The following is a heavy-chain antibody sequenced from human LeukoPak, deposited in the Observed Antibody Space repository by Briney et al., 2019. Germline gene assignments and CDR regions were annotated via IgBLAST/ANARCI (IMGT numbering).Heavy chain of an antibody. CDR1: GFTFSSYG. CDR3: AKDTLSVSVTYHGMDV. Sequence: PGGSLRLSCAASGFTFSSYGLHWVRQAPGKGLEWVAGMSFDGSNKYYADSVQGRFSISRDNSKNTLFLQMDSLRPEDTAVYFCAKDTLSVSVTYHGMDVWGQGTTVAVSS. CDR2: MSFDGSNK. J-gene: IGHJ6*02. V-gene: IGHV3-30*18. D-gene: IGHD6-19*01.